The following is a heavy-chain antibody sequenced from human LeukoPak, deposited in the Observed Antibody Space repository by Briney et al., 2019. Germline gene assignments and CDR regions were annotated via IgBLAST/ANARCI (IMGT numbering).Heavy chain of an antibody. J-gene: IGHJ6*03. V-gene: IGHV3-30*02. CDR2: IRYDGSNK. CDR3: AKVAVAGRRYYYYYMDV. CDR1: GFTFSSYG. Sequence: PGGSLRLSCAASGFTFSSYGMHWVRQAPDKGLEWVAFIRYDGSNKYYADSVKGRFTISRDNSKNTLYLQMNSLRAEDTAVYYCAKVAVAGRRYYYYYMDVWGKGTTVTISS. D-gene: IGHD6-19*01.